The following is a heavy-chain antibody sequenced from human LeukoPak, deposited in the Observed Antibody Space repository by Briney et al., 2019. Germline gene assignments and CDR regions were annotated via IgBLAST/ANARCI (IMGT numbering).Heavy chain of an antibody. CDR3: TRDHYYDSSGYKDYFDC. J-gene: IGHJ4*02. CDR2: IRSKAYGGTT. V-gene: IGHV3-49*03. CDR1: GFTFGDYA. D-gene: IGHD3-22*01. Sequence: TGGSLRLSCTASGFTFGDYAMSWFRQAPGKGLEWVGFIRSKAYGGTTEYAASVKGRFTILRDDSKSIAYLQMNSLKTEDTAVYYCTRDHYYDSSGYKDYFDCWGQGTLVTVSS.